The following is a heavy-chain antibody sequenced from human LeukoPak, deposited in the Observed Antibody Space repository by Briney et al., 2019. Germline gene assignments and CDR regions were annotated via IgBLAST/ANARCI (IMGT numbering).Heavy chain of an antibody. Sequence: AGGSLRLSCAASGFTFDDYAMHWVRQAPGKGPEWVSGISWNSGSIVYADSVKGRFTISRDNAKNSLYLQMNSLRAEDTALYYCAKGADTYYYDSSGYYSHFDIWGQGTMVTVSS. CDR2: ISWNSGSI. D-gene: IGHD3-22*01. V-gene: IGHV3-9*01. J-gene: IGHJ3*02. CDR3: AKGADTYYYDSSGYYSHFDI. CDR1: GFTFDDYA.